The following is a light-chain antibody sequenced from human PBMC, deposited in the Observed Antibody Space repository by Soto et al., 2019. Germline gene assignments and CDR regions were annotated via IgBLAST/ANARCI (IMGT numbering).Light chain of an antibody. V-gene: IGKV3-11*01. CDR2: DAS. J-gene: IGKJ1*01. Sequence: ELVLTQSPGTLSLSPGGSATLSCRASQSVSRYLAWYQQKPGQALRLLIYDASKRATGIPARFSGSGSGTDFTLTISSLEPDDFATYYCQQYNSYSFGQGTKVEMK. CDR1: QSVSRY. CDR3: QQYNSYS.